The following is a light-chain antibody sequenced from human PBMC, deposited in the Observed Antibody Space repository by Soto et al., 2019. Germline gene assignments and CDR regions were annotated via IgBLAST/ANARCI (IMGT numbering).Light chain of an antibody. CDR1: NSDLGSYNL. CDR2: EGN. J-gene: IGLJ1*01. V-gene: IGLV2-14*02. CDR3: SSSTSSSTFV. Sequence: QSVLTQPASVSGSPGQSITISCTGTNSDLGSYNLISWYQQHPGKAPKLVIYEGNERPSGVSHRFSGSKSGNTVSLTISGLQAEDEADYYCSSSTSSSTFVFGTGTKVTAL.